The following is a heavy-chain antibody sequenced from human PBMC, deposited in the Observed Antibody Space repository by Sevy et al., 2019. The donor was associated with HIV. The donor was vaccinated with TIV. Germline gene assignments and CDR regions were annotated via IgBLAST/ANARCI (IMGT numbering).Heavy chain of an antibody. V-gene: IGHV3-30*18. CDR1: GFIFTTYG. Sequence: GGSLRLSCAASGFIFTTYGMHWVRQAPGKGLGWVAIVSYDGSNKFYADSLKGLFTISRNNSKNTLYLQMNSLRTEDTAVYYCAKEIGSSGGDLYYYGMDVWGQGTTVTVSS. CDR2: VSYDGSNK. J-gene: IGHJ6*02. CDR3: AKEIGSSGGDLYYYGMDV. D-gene: IGHD6-19*01.